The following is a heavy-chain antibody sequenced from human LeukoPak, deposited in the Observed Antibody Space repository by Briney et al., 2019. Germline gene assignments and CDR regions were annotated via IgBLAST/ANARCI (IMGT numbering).Heavy chain of an antibody. J-gene: IGHJ3*01. CDR1: GGSFSAYY. CDR3: VREASTSYYDSSGYYRQTETFDV. D-gene: IGHD3-22*01. CDR2: VYYSGRT. V-gene: IGHV4-34*11. Sequence: SETLSLTCAVYGGSFSAYYWHWIRRSPGKGLEWLGFVYYSGRTKYSPSLKSRVTISIDKSENQVSLRLRSVTAADTAMYFCVREASTSYYDSSGYYRQTETFDVWGLGTMVTVSS.